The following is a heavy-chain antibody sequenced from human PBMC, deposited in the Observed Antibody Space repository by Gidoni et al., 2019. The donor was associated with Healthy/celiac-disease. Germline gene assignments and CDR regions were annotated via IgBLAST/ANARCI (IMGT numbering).Heavy chain of an antibody. Sequence: QVQLVQSGAEVKKPGSSVKVSCQASGGTFRRYAIRWARQAPGQGLEWMGGLIPNFGTANYAKKFQGRGTITADESTSTAYMELSSLRSEDTAVYYCARDSIAQANHNWFDPWGQGTLVTVSS. CDR3: ARDSIAQANHNWFDP. CDR1: GGTFRRYA. CDR2: LIPNFGTA. D-gene: IGHD2-15*01. J-gene: IGHJ5*02. V-gene: IGHV1-69*01.